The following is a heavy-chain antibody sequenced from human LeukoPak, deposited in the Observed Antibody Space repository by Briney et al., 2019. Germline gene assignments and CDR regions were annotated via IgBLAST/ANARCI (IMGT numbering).Heavy chain of an antibody. D-gene: IGHD6-13*01. Sequence: PGGSLRLSCAASGFTVSSNYMSWVRQAPGKGLEWVSVIQRGGSTYYADSVKGRFTISRDNSKNTLYLQMNSLRAEDTAVYYCAKDGAFIAAAGINIDYWGQGTLVTVS. CDR3: AKDGAFIAAAGINIDY. CDR1: GFTVSSNY. V-gene: IGHV3-66*01. CDR2: IQRGGST. J-gene: IGHJ4*02.